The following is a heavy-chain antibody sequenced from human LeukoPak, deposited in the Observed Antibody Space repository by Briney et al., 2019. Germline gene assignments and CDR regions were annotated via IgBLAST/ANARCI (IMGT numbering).Heavy chain of an antibody. CDR3: TRITGLMRVTFDT. J-gene: IGHJ5*02. CDR1: AGSISSRDFF. CDR2: IVYSGST. D-gene: IGHD2-8*02. Sequence: PSQTLSLTCTVSAGSISSRDFFWSWVRQHPGKGLEWIGYIVYSGSTYYNPSLEGRVTMSVDTSKNRFSLTLTSVTAADTAVYYCTRITGLMRVTFDTWGQGTLVTVSS. V-gene: IGHV4-31*02.